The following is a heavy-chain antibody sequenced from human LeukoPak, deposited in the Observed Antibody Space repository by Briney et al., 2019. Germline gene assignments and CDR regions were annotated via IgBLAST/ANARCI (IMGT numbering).Heavy chain of an antibody. D-gene: IGHD3-10*01. CDR3: ASRGGNYYGSGSDAFDI. J-gene: IGHJ3*02. Sequence: ASVKVSCKASGYTFTGYYIHWVRQAPGQGLQWMGWINPNSGDTKYAQKFQGRVTMTRDTSINTAYMELSRLRSDDTAVYYCASRGGNYYGSGSDAFDIWGQGTMVTVSS. CDR2: INPNSGDT. V-gene: IGHV1-2*02. CDR1: GYTFTGYY.